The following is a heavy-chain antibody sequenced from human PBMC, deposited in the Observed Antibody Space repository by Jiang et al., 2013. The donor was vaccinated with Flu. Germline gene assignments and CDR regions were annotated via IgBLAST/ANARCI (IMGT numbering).Heavy chain of an antibody. CDR3: AKDSVGGYDLAIPTMFDY. CDR1: DDYA. D-gene: IGHD5-12*01. CDR2: ISWNSGSI. J-gene: IGHJ4*02. Sequence: DDYAMHWVRQAPGKGLEWVSGISWNSGSIGYADSVKGRFTISRGNAKNSLYLQMNSLRAEDTALYYCAKDSVGGYDLAIPTMFDYWGQGTLVTVSS. V-gene: IGHV3-9*01.